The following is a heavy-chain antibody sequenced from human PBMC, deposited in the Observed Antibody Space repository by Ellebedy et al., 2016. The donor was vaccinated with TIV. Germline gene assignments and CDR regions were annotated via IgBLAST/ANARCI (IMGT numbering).Heavy chain of an antibody. Sequence: MPSETLSLTCAVSGGSFSGYYWSWIRQPPGKGLEWIREINHSPITNYNPSLKSRVTISVDTSKNQFSLKLSSVTAADTAVYYCARHPDSSNWCRVWWFDPWGQGTLVTVSS. CDR2: INHSPIT. J-gene: IGHJ5*02. V-gene: IGHV4-34*01. D-gene: IGHD6-13*01. CDR3: ARHPDSSNWCRVWWFDP. CDR1: GGSFSGYY.